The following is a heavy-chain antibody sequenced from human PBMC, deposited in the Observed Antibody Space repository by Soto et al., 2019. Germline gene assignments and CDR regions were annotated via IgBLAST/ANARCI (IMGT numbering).Heavy chain of an antibody. V-gene: IGHV4-59*01. J-gene: IGHJ5*02. CDR3: ARDRSTYGGGGTGEVKENWFDP. Sequence: TLSLTCSVSGGSISRYYWSWIRQPPGKGLEWIGYAYYSGDTGYNPSLKSRVTMAVDTSKSQVSLKLSSVTAADTAVYYCARDRSTYGGGGTGEVKENWFDPWGQGALVTVSS. CDR1: GGSISRYY. D-gene: IGHD2-8*01. CDR2: AYYSGDT.